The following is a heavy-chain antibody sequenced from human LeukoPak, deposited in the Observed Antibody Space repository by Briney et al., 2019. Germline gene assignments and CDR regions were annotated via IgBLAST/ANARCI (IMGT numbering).Heavy chain of an antibody. V-gene: IGHV1-69*05. D-gene: IGHD3-3*01. CDR3: ASPLSRYDFVIGY. CDR2: IIPIFGTA. CDR1: GGTFSSYA. J-gene: IGHJ4*02. Sequence: SVKVSCNASGGTFSSYAISWVRQAPGQGLEWMGGIIPIFGTANYAQKFQGRVTITTDESTSTAYMELSSLRSEDTAVYYCASPLSRYDFVIGYWGQGTLVTVSS.